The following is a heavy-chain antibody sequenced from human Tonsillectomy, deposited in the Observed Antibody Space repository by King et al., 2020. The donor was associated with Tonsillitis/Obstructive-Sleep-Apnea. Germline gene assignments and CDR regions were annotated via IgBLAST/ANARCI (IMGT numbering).Heavy chain of an antibody. V-gene: IGHV4-39*01. CDR3: ARHRYYYDTSGYSFDC. CDR1: GGSISSSSYY. J-gene: IGHJ4*02. D-gene: IGHD3-22*01. Sequence: QLQESGPGLVKPSETLSLTCTVSGGSISSSSYYWGWIRQPPGKGLEWIGSIYYSWRTYSNPSLKRRCTISVDPSKNQFSLKLSSVTAADTAVYYCARHRYYYDTSGYSFDCWGQGTLVTVSS. CDR2: IYYSWRT.